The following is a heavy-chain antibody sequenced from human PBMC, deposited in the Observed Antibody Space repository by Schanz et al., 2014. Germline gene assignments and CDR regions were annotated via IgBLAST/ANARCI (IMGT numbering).Heavy chain of an antibody. Sequence: VQLVESGGDVVQPGRSLRLSCAASGFSFSTYAMHWVRQAPGKGLEWVSAINNGGGRTYYPDSVRGRFTISRDSARNSLYLQMSSLRAEDTAVYYCARGTPFLCDYWGQGTLVTVSS. D-gene: IGHD3-16*01. V-gene: IGHV3-21*01. CDR3: ARGTPFLCDY. CDR1: GFSFSTYA. J-gene: IGHJ4*02. CDR2: INNGGGRT.